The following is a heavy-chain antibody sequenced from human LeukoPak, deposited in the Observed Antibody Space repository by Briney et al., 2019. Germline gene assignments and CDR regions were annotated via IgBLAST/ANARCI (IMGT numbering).Heavy chain of an antibody. Sequence: GASLRLSCAASGFAFNSCAMTWVRQSPGKGLEWVSVITDSGDTILYADSVKGRFTISRDDSKNTLYLQMNSLRAEDTAVYYCAKCLPGCQYIGLGVWGQGATVTVSS. J-gene: IGHJ6*02. D-gene: IGHD1-1*01. V-gene: IGHV3-23*01. CDR1: GFAFNSCA. CDR3: AKCLPGCQYIGLGV. CDR2: ITDSGDTI.